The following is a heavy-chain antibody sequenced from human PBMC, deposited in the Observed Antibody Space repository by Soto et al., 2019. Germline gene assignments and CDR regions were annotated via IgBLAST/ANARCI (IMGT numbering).Heavy chain of an antibody. D-gene: IGHD2-21*02. J-gene: IGHJ6*02. Sequence: EVQLVESGGGLGMPGGSLRVSCEASGFTFTSYDMHWVRQAPGKGLEWVATITRRSDIYYADSVKGRFTISRDNAKNSMSLQKNSLRAEDTAVYYCAREETAWPLAYGLDVWGQGTTVTVSS. V-gene: IGHV3-21*01. CDR1: GFTFTSYD. CDR3: AREETAWPLAYGLDV. CDR2: ITRRSDI.